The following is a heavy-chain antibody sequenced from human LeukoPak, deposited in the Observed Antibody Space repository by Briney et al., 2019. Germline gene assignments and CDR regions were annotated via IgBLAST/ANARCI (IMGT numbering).Heavy chain of an antibody. D-gene: IGHD1-26*01. CDR2: ISSSCSTI. CDR1: GFTFSSYE. J-gene: IGHJ4*02. V-gene: IGHV3-48*03. Sequence: GGSLRLSCAASGFTFSSYEMTWVRQAPGKGLEWVSYISSSCSTIYYADSAKGRFTISRDNAKNTLYLQMNSLRAEDTALYHCARGWIEGGTSYGFLDSWGQGTLVTVSS. CDR3: ARGWIEGGTSYGFLDS.